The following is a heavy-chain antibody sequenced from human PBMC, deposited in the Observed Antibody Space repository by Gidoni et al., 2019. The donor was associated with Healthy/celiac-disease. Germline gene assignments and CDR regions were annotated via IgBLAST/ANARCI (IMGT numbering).Heavy chain of an antibody. V-gene: IGHV3-48*03. J-gene: IGHJ4*02. Sequence: EVQLVESGGGLVQPGGSLRPSCAASGFTFSSYEMNWVRQAPGKGLEWVSYISSSGSTIYYADSVKGRFTIPRDNAKNSLYLQMNSLRAEDTAVYYCARDLFRASGYWGQGTLVTVSS. D-gene: IGHD3-10*01. CDR2: ISSSGSTI. CDR3: ARDLFRASGY. CDR1: GFTFSSYE.